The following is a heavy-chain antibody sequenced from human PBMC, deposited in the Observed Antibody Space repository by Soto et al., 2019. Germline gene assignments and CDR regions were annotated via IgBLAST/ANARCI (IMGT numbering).Heavy chain of an antibody. V-gene: IGHV1-18*04. CDR1: GYTFTSYG. D-gene: IGHD3-9*01. Sequence: ASVKVSCKASGYTFTSYGISWVRQAPGQGLEWMGWISAYNGNTNYAQKLQGRVTMTTDTSTSTAYMELRSLRSDDTAVYYCARVGGDYDILTGDNWFDPWGQGTLVTVSS. J-gene: IGHJ5*02. CDR3: ARVGGDYDILTGDNWFDP. CDR2: ISAYNGNT.